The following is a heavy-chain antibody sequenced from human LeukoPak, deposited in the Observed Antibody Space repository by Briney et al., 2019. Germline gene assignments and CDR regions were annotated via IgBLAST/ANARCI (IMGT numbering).Heavy chain of an antibody. CDR1: DGSISSYY. D-gene: IGHD3-3*01. Sequence: PSETLSLTCTVSDGSISSYYWSWIRQPPGKGLEWVGYIYYSGSTNYNPSLKSRVTISVDTSKNQFSLKLSSVTAADTAVYYCARDPPGRYYDFWSGYYSHSDYWGQGTLVTVSS. J-gene: IGHJ4*02. V-gene: IGHV4-59*12. CDR3: ARDPPGRYYDFWSGYYSHSDY. CDR2: IYYSGST.